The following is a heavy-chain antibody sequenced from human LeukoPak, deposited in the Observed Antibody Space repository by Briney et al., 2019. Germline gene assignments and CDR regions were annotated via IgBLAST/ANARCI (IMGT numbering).Heavy chain of an antibody. D-gene: IGHD1-7*01. CDR3: ARTIRGY. Sequence: GGSLRLSCAASGFIFSSYAMSWVRQAPGKGLEWVSTISGRGDSTYYADSVKGRFTISRDNAKNSLYLQMNSLRAEDTAVYYCARTIRGYWGQGTLVTVSS. J-gene: IGHJ4*02. V-gene: IGHV3-23*01. CDR1: GFIFSSYA. CDR2: ISGRGDST.